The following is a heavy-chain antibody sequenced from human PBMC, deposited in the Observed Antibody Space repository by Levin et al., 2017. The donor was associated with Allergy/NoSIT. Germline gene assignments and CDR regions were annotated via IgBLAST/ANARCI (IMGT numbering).Heavy chain of an antibody. CDR2: IYYSGST. J-gene: IGHJ4*02. CDR1: GGSISSYY. CDR3: ARGHLYRGYSYGDLDY. D-gene: IGHD5-18*01. Sequence: PGGSLRLSCTVSGGSISSYYWSWIRQPPGKGLEWIGYIYYSGSTNYNPSLKSRVTISVDTSKNQFSLKLSSVTAADTAVYYCARGHLYRGYSYGDLDYWGQGTLVTVSS. V-gene: IGHV4-59*01.